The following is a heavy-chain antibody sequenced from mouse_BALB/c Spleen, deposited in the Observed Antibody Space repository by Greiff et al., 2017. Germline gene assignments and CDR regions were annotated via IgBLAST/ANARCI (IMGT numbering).Heavy chain of an antibody. D-gene: IGHD2-14*01. CDR1: GFTFNTYA. J-gene: IGHJ4*01. V-gene: IGHV10-1*02. CDR2: IRSKSNNYAT. CDR3: VRQEGYRYDVYAMDY. Sequence: DVMLVESGGGLVQPKGSLKLSCAASGFTFNTYAMHWVRQAPGKGLEWVARIRSKSNNYATYYADSVKDRFTISRDDSQSMLYLQMNNLKTEDTAMYYCVRQEGYRYDVYAMDYWGQGTSVTVSS.